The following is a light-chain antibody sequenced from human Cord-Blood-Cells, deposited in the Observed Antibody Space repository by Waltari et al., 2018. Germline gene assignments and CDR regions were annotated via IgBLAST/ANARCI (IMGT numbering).Light chain of an antibody. J-gene: IGLJ3*02. V-gene: IGLV2-14*01. Sequence: QSALTQPASVSGSPGQSITISCTGTSSDVGGYTYVSWYQQHPGNAPKLMLYDVSIRPSGDSNRFSGSKSGNTAPLTISGLQSEDESDYYCSSYTSSSSWVFGGGTNLTVL. CDR2: DVS. CDR1: SSDVGGYTY. CDR3: SSYTSSSSWV.